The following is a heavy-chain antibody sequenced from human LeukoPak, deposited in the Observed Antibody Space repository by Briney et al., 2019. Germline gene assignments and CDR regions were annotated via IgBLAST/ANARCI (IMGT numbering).Heavy chain of an antibody. CDR2: IIPIFGTA. CDR3: ARDNYYDSSGYWCWFDP. V-gene: IGHV1-69*13. Sequence: ASVKVSCKASRGTFSSYAISWVRQAPGQGLEWMGGIIPIFGTANYAQKFQGRVTITADESTSTAYMELSSLRSEDTAVYYCARDNYYDSSGYWCWFDPWGQGTLVTVSS. J-gene: IGHJ5*02. D-gene: IGHD3-22*01. CDR1: RGTFSSYA.